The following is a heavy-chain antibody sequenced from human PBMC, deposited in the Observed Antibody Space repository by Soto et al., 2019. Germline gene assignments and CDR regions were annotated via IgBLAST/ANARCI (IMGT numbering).Heavy chain of an antibody. CDR2: ISSSSSTI. CDR3: ARSYYDFWSGYPGIIPHGMDV. CDR1: GFTFSSYS. V-gene: IGHV3-48*02. D-gene: IGHD3-3*01. Sequence: SLRLSCAASGFTFSSYSMNWVRQAPGKGLEWVSYISSSSSTIYYADSVKGRFTISRDNAKNSLYLQMNSLRDEDTAVYYCARSYYDFWSGYPGIIPHGMDVWGKGTTVTVSS. J-gene: IGHJ6*04.